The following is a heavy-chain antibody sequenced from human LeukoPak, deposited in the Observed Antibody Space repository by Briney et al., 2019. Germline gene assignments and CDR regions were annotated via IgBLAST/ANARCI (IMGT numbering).Heavy chain of an antibody. CDR1: GYSISSGYY. V-gene: IGHV4-38-2*02. CDR3: ARDLAREDAFDI. CDR2: IYHSGST. J-gene: IGHJ3*02. Sequence: SETLSLTCTVSGYSISSGYYWGWIRQPPGKGLEWIGSIYHSGSTYYNPSLKSRVTISVDTSKNQFSLKLSSVTAADTAVYYCARDLAREDAFDIWGQGTMVTVSS.